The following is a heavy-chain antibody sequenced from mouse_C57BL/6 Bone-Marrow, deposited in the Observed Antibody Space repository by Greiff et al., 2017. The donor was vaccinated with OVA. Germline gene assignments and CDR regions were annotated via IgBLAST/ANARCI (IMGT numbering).Heavy chain of an antibody. CDR3: ARRGGLYDGYYYAMDY. V-gene: IGHV1-85*01. Sequence: QVQLQQSGPELVKPGASVKLSCKASGYTFTSYDINWVKQRPGQGLEWIGWIYPRDGSTKYNEKFKGKATLTVDTSSSTAYMELHSLTSEDSAVYFCARRGGLYDGYYYAMDYWGQGTSVTVSS. CDR2: IYPRDGST. J-gene: IGHJ4*01. CDR1: GYTFTSYD. D-gene: IGHD2-3*01.